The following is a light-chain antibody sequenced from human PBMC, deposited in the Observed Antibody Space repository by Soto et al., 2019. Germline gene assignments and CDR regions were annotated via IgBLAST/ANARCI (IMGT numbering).Light chain of an antibody. J-gene: IGLJ2*01. CDR2: GNT. CDR1: SSNIGAGYD. V-gene: IGLV1-40*01. Sequence: QLVLTQPPSVSGAPGQRVTISCTGSSSNIGAGYDVHWYQQLPGRAPKLLIYGNTNRPSGVPDRFSGSKSGTSASLAITGLHAEDEAYYYCLSLDSSLSVVFGGGTKLTVL. CDR3: LSLDSSLSVV.